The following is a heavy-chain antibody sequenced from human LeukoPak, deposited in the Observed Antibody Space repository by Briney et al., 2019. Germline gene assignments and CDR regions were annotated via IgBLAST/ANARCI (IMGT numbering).Heavy chain of an antibody. D-gene: IGHD7-27*01. Sequence: SETLSLTCTVYGGSFSGYYWGWIRQPPGKGLEWIGEINHSGSTNYNPSLKSRVTISVDTSKNQFSLKLSSVTAADTAVYYCARALGTSFDYWGQGTLVTVSS. CDR2: INHSGST. CDR3: ARALGTSFDY. J-gene: IGHJ4*02. V-gene: IGHV4-34*01. CDR1: GGSFSGYY.